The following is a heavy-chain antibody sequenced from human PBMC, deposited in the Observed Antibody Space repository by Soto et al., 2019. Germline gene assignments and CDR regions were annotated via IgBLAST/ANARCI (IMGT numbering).Heavy chain of an antibody. Sequence: VASVKVSCKASGYTFTSYGISWVRQAPGQGLEWMGWISAYNGNTNYAQKLQGRVTMTTDTSTSTAYMELRSLRSDDTAVYYCARVGGPITAPNYFDYWGQGTLVTVSS. V-gene: IGHV1-18*01. CDR2: ISAYNGNT. CDR3: ARVGGPITAPNYFDY. D-gene: IGHD1-20*01. J-gene: IGHJ4*02. CDR1: GYTFTSYG.